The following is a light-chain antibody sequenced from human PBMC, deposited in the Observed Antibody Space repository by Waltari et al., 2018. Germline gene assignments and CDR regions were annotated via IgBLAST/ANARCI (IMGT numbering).Light chain of an antibody. J-gene: IGKJ1*01. Sequence: DIQMTQSPSTLSASVGDRVTLPCPASQSVRSWLAWDQQKPGRAPKFLIYEASSLEGGVPSRFSGSGSGTEFTLTISSLQPDDFATYYCQQYNSHSTWTFGQGTKVEIK. CDR3: QQYNSHSTWT. CDR2: EAS. CDR1: QSVRSW. V-gene: IGKV1-5*01.